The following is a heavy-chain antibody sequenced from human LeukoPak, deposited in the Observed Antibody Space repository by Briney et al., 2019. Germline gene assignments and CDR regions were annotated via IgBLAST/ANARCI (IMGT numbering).Heavy chain of an antibody. D-gene: IGHD2-2*01. CDR2: ISGSGGGT. CDR3: AKKSASAAI. V-gene: IGHV3-23*01. CDR1: GFTFSIYA. J-gene: IGHJ4*02. Sequence: GGSLRLSCAASGFTFSIYAMTWVRQAPGKGLEWVSAISGSGGGTYYEDSVKGRFTISRDNSKNTLYLQMNSLRAEDTAVYYCAKKSASAAIGGQGTLVTVSS.